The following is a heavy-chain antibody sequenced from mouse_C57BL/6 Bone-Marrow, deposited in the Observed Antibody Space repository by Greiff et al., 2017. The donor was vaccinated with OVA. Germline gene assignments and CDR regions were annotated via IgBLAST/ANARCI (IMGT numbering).Heavy chain of an antibody. CDR1: GFSFNTYA. CDR2: IRSKSNNYAT. J-gene: IGHJ4*01. V-gene: IGHV10-1*01. CDR3: VRQDYYGSSVYAMDY. Sequence: EVKVVESGGGLVQPKGSLKLSCAASGFSFNTYAMNWVRQAPGKGLEWVARIRSKSNNYATYYADSVKDRFTISRDDSESMLYLQMNNLKTEDTAMYYCVRQDYYGSSVYAMDYWGQGTSVTVSS. D-gene: IGHD1-1*01.